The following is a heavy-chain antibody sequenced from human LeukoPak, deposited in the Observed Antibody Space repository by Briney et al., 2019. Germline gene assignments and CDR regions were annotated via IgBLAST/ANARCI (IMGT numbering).Heavy chain of an antibody. CDR2: ISAYNGNT. Sequence: ASVKVSCKASGYTFTSYGISWVRQAPGQGLEWMGWISAYNGNTNYAQKLQGRVTMTEDTSTDTAYMELSSLRSEDTAVYYCATTRNSYDYVWGSYRYTEDYWGQGTLVTVSS. CDR1: GYTFTSYG. CDR3: ATTRNSYDYVWGSYRYTEDY. J-gene: IGHJ4*02. V-gene: IGHV1-18*01. D-gene: IGHD3-16*02.